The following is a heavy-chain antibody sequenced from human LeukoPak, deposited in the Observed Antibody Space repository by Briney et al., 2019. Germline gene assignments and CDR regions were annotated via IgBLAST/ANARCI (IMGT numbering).Heavy chain of an antibody. V-gene: IGHV3-48*04. D-gene: IGHD4-11*01. CDR3: ARVWGDYSNTDY. J-gene: IGHJ4*02. Sequence: PGGSLRLSCAAYGFTFNNAWMNWVRQAPGKGLEWVSYISTSGSTRNYADSVQGRFTISRDNAENSLYLQMNSLRAEDTAVYYCARVWGDYSNTDYWGQGTLVTVSA. CDR2: ISTSGSTR. CDR1: GFTFNNAW.